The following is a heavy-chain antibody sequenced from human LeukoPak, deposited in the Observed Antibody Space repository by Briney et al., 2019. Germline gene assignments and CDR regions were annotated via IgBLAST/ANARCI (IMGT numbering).Heavy chain of an antibody. J-gene: IGHJ4*02. V-gene: IGHV1-69*01. CDR2: IIPIFGTA. Sequence: GASVKVSCKASGGTFSSYAISWVRQAPGQGLEWMGGIIPIFGTANNAQKFQGRVPITADESTSTAYMELSSLRSEDTAVYYCAVGVPYYDILTGYTQSLYYFDYWGQGTLVTVSS. CDR3: AVGVPYYDILTGYTQSLYYFDY. CDR1: GGTFSSYA. D-gene: IGHD3-9*01.